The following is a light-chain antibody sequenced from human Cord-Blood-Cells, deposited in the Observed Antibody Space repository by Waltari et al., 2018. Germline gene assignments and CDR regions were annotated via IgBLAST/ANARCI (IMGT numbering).Light chain of an antibody. CDR2: DKN. CDR3: GTWDSSLSAV. Sequence: QSVLTQPPSVSAAPGQKVTISCSGSSSNIGNNYVSWYQQLPGTAPKLLIYDKNKRPSGIPDRFSVSKSGTSATLGITGLQTGDEADYYCGTWDSSLSAVFGGGTKLTVL. V-gene: IGLV1-51*01. J-gene: IGLJ2*01. CDR1: SSNIGNNY.